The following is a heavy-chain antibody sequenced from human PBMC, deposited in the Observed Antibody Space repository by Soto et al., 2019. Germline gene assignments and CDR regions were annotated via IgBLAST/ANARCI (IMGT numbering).Heavy chain of an antibody. J-gene: IGHJ4*02. CDR1: GYTFTGYY. CDR2: INPNSGGT. D-gene: IGHD3-3*01. Sequence: ASVKVSCKASGYTFTGYYMHWVRQAPGQGLEWMGWINPNSGGTNYAQKFQGRVAMTRDTSISTAYMELSRLRSDDTAVYYCARGSGMVTIFGVVINDQMGRFYYFDYWGQGTLVTVSS. CDR3: ARGSGMVTIFGVVINDQMGRFYYFDY. V-gene: IGHV1-2*02.